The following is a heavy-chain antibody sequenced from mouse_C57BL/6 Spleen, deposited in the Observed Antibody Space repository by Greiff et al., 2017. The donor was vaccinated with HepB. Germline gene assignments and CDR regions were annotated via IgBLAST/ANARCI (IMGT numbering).Heavy chain of an antibody. CDR1: GFSLTSYG. J-gene: IGHJ4*01. CDR2: IWSGGST. Sequence: VQGVESGPGLVQPSQSLSITCTVSGFSLTSYGVHWVRQSPGKGLEWLGVIWSGGSTDYNAAFISRLSISKDNSKSQVFFKMNSLQADDTAIYYCARVWSYYYAMDYWGQGTSVTVSS. CDR3: ARVWSYYYAMDY. V-gene: IGHV2-2*01. D-gene: IGHD2-10*02.